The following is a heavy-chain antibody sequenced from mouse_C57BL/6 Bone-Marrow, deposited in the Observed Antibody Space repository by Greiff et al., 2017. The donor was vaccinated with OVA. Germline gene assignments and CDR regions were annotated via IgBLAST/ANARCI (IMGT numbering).Heavy chain of an antibody. CDR3: ARDYYDSFDY. Sequence: QVQLQQPGAELVKPGASVKLSCKASGYTFTSYWMQWVKQRPGQGLEWIGEIDPSDSYTNYNQKFKGKATLTVDTSSSTAYMQLSSLTSEDSAVDYCARDYYDSFDYWGQGTTLTVSS. J-gene: IGHJ2*01. CDR2: IDPSDSYT. CDR1: GYTFTSYW. V-gene: IGHV1-50*01. D-gene: IGHD2-4*01.